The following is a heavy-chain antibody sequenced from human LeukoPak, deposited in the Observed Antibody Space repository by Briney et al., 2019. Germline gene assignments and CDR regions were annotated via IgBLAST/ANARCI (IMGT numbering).Heavy chain of an antibody. CDR1: GYTFTSYD. Sequence: GASVKVSCKASGYTFTSYDINWVRQATGQGLEWMGWMNPNSGNTGYAQKFQGRVTMTRNTSISTAYMELSSLRSEDTAVYYCARGPVTMVRVYYYYYYMDVWGKGTTVTISS. V-gene: IGHV1-8*01. CDR3: ARGPVTMVRVYYYYYYMDV. D-gene: IGHD3-10*01. CDR2: MNPNSGNT. J-gene: IGHJ6*03.